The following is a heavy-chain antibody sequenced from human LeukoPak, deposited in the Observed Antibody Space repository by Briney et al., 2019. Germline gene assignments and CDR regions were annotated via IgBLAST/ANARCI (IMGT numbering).Heavy chain of an antibody. J-gene: IGHJ4*02. CDR3: AKPGHNSGSYGSYFDH. Sequence: PGGSLRLSCAASGFTFSSYAMSWVRQAPGKGLEWVSTISGSGGSTYYADSVKGRFTISRDNSKNTLYVQMNSLRAEDTAVYYCAKPGHNSGSYGSYFDHWGQGTLVTVSS. CDR1: GFTFSSYA. CDR2: ISGSGGST. V-gene: IGHV3-23*01. D-gene: IGHD1-26*01.